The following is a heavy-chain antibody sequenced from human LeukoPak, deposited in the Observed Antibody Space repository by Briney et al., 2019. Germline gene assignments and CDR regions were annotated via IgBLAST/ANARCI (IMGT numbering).Heavy chain of an antibody. CDR1: GGTFSNYV. D-gene: IGHD3-9*01. J-gene: IGHJ2*01. V-gene: IGHV1-69*06. CDR3: AKAKYYDILTGPTNHWHFDL. Sequence: SVKVSCKASGGTFSNYVISWVRQAPGQGLEWMGGIIPIFGTTNYAQKFQGRVTINADNSTSTVYIELSSLRPEDTALYYCAKAKYYDILTGPTNHWHFDLWGRGTLVAVSS. CDR2: IIPIFGTT.